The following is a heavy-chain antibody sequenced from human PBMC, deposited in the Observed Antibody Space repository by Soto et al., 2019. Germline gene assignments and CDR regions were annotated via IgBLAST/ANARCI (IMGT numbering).Heavy chain of an antibody. D-gene: IGHD3-10*01. V-gene: IGHV3-23*01. Sequence: VGSLRLSCASSVFTFSSYAMSCVRQAPGKWLEWVSAISGSGGSTYYADSVKGRFTISRDNSKNTLYLQMNSLRAEDTAVYYCAKTVQGLLRFGELSWYSTEDYWGQGTLVTVSS. CDR3: AKTVQGLLRFGELSWYSTEDY. CDR2: ISGSGGST. CDR1: VFTFSSYA. J-gene: IGHJ4*02.